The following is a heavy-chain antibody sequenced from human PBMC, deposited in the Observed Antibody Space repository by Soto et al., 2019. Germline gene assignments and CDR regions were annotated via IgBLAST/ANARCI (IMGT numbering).Heavy chain of an antibody. D-gene: IGHD6-19*01. CDR3: ASRSSGWSRLGWFDP. J-gene: IGHJ5*02. CDR1: GGSISSYY. V-gene: IGHV4-59*08. CDR2: IYYSGST. Sequence: PSETLSLTCTVSGGSISSYYWSWIRQPPGKGLEWIGNIYYSGSTNYNPSLKSRVSISVDTSKNQFSLKLSSVTAADTAVYYCASRSSGWSRLGWFDPWGQGTLVTVSS.